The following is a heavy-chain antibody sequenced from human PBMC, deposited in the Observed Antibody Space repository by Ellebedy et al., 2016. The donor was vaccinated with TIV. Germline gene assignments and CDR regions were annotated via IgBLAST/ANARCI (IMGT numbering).Heavy chain of an antibody. CDR1: GDSISGYY. V-gene: IGHV4-59*01. CDR3: ARGYSSGWYNWFDP. J-gene: IGHJ5*02. CDR2: IYYSGST. D-gene: IGHD6-19*01. Sequence: MPSETLSLTCTVSGDSISGYYWSWIRQPPGKGLEWIGYIYYSGSTNYNPSLKSRVTISVDTSKNQFSLKLSSVTAADTAVYYGARGYSSGWYNWFDPWGQGTLITVSS.